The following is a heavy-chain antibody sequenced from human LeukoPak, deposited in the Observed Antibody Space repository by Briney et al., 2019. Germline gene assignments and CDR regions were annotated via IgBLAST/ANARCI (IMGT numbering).Heavy chain of an antibody. D-gene: IGHD3-9*01. Sequence: PGGSLRLSCAASGFTFSSYAMSWVCQAPGKGLEWVSAISGSGGSTYYADSVKGRFTISRDNSKNTLYLQMNSLRAEDTAVYYCAKDTKLRYFDWLSPEWFDPWGQGTLVTVSS. CDR1: GFTFSSYA. CDR3: AKDTKLRYFDWLSPEWFDP. J-gene: IGHJ5*02. V-gene: IGHV3-23*01. CDR2: ISGSGGST.